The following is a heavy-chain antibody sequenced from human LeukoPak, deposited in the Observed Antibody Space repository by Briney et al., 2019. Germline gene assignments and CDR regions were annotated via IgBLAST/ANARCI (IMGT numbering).Heavy chain of an antibody. CDR2: ISYDGSNK. V-gene: IGHV3-30*04. CDR3: AREVNWNDFDY. Sequence: PGGSLRLSCAASGFTFSSYAMHWVRQAPGKGLEWVAVISYDGSNKYYADSVKGRFTISRDNAKNSLYLQMNSLRAEDTAVYYCAREVNWNDFDYWGQGTLVTVSS. D-gene: IGHD1-1*01. J-gene: IGHJ4*02. CDR1: GFTFSSYA.